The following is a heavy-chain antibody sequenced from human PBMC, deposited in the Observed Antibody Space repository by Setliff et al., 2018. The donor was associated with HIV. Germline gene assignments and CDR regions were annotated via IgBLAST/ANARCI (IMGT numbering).Heavy chain of an antibody. J-gene: IGHJ4*02. V-gene: IGHV1-24*01. D-gene: IGHD5-18*01. Sequence: ASVKVSCKVSRYTLTELSMHWVRQAPGKGLEWMGSFDPEHRKTLYAQKFQGRVTMTQDTSTDTAYMELSSLRSDDTAVYYCAAKRRYNYDLKGPLDYWAQGTLVTVPQ. CDR1: RYTLTELS. CDR2: FDPEHRKT. CDR3: AAKRRYNYDLKGPLDY.